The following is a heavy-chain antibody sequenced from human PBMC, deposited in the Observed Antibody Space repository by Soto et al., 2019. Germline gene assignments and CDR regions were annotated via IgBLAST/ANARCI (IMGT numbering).Heavy chain of an antibody. V-gene: IGHV2-5*02. CDR2: IYWDDDT. CDR3: AHAFGGTSWPNDAFDV. J-gene: IGHJ3*01. Sequence: SGPTLVNPTQTLTLTCIFSGFSFSADGVGVGWIRQPPGKTLEWLALIYWDDDTRYRPSPKSRLTITKDSSKNQVVLTMTNMDPLDTATYYCAHAFGGTSWPNDAFDVWGQGTVVTVS. D-gene: IGHD3-16*01. CDR1: GFSFSADGVG.